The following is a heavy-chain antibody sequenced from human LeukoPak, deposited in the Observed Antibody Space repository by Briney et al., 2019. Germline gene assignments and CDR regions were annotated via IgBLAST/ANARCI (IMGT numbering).Heavy chain of an antibody. J-gene: IGHJ4*02. CDR3: ARVRPGSSGSYYRTS. Sequence: GGSLRLSCVGARFPFSDFHMSWIRQAPGKGLEWVSYITSGGGFKYYADSVKGRFSISRDDSKNSVFLQMNSLRVEDTAVYYCARVRPGSSGSYYRTSWGQGTLVTVSS. D-gene: IGHD3-22*01. V-gene: IGHV3-11*04. CDR1: RFPFSDFH. CDR2: ITSGGGFK.